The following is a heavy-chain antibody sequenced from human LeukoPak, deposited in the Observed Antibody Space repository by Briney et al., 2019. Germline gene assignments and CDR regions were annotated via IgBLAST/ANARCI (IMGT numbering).Heavy chain of an antibody. Sequence: DSVKVSCKASGYTFTGYYMHWVRQAPGQGLEWMGWINPNSGGTNYAQKFQGRVTITADESTSTAYMELRSLRSDDTAVYYCARDLRYSSGWSASGMDVWGKGTTVTISS. CDR2: INPNSGGT. D-gene: IGHD6-19*01. J-gene: IGHJ6*03. CDR1: GYTFTGYY. V-gene: IGHV1-2*02. CDR3: ARDLRYSSGWSASGMDV.